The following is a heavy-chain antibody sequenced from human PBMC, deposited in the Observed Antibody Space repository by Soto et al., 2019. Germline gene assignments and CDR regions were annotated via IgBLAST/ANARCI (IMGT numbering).Heavy chain of an antibody. J-gene: IGHJ6*02. Sequence: KPSETLSLTCAVYGGSFSGYYWSWIRQPPGKGLEWIGEINHSGSTNYNPSLKSRVTISVDTSKNQFSLKLSSVTAADTAVYYCARGKGVPAARGEYYYYYGMDVWGQGTTVTVSS. CDR3: ARGKGVPAARGEYYYYYGMDV. CDR1: GGSFSGYY. CDR2: INHSGST. V-gene: IGHV4-34*01. D-gene: IGHD2-2*01.